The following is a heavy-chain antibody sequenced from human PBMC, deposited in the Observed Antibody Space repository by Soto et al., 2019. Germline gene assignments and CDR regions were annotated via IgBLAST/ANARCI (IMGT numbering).Heavy chain of an antibody. CDR1: GYTLTELS. Sequence: ASVKVSCKVSGYTLTELSMHWVRQAPGKGPEWMGGFDPEDGETIYAQKFRGRVTMTEDTSTDTAYMELSSLRSEDTAVYYCATLPANYYDSSGYYWGQGTLVTVSS. CDR3: ATLPANYYDSSGYY. V-gene: IGHV1-24*01. CDR2: FDPEDGET. J-gene: IGHJ4*02. D-gene: IGHD3-22*01.